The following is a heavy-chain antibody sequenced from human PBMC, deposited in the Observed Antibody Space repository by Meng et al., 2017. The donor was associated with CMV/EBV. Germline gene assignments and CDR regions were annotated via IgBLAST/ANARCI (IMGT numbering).Heavy chain of an antibody. D-gene: IGHD3-16*02. Sequence: GESLKISCAASGFTVSSNYMSWVRQAPGKGLEWVSVIYNDDSTHYVDSVKGRFTISRDDSKNTLYLQMNSLRAEDTAVYYCSYRYYFDYWGQGTMVTVSS. V-gene: IGHV3-53*01. CDR2: IYNDDST. CDR3: SYRYYFDY. CDR1: GFTVSSNY. J-gene: IGHJ4*02.